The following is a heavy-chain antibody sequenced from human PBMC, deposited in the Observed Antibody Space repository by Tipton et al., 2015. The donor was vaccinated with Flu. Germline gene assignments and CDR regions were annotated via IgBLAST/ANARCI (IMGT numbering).Heavy chain of an antibody. CDR2: IYGGGTT. V-gene: IGHV3-53*01. D-gene: IGHD2-2*01. CDR1: GFTDTSSY. CDR3: ARGPQVPVWPYYYGMDV. J-gene: IGHJ6*02. Sequence: GSLRLSCAASGFTDTSSYMSWVRQAPGKGLEWVSVIYGGGTTDYADSVKGRFTISRDKSKNALYLQMSSLRAEDTAVYYCARGPQVPVWPYYYGMDVWGQGTTVTVS.